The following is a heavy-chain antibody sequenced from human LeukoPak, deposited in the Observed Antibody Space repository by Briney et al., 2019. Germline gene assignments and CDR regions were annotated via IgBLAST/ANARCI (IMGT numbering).Heavy chain of an antibody. CDR3: AREPGGARGYSYGHGYYYYMDV. J-gene: IGHJ6*03. CDR2: VYYSGST. CDR1: GGSISRHY. D-gene: IGHD5-18*01. V-gene: IGHV4-59*11. Sequence: SETLSLTCTVSGGSISRHYWSWIRQPPGKGLEWIGYVYYSGSTNYNPSLKSRVTISVDTSKNQFSLKLSSVTAANTAVYYCAREPGGARGYSYGHGYYYYMDVWGKGATVTVSS.